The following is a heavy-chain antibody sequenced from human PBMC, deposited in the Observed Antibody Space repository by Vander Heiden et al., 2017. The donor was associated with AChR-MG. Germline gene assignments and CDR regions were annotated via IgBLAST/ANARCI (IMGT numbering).Heavy chain of an antibody. Sequence: QVQLQQSGPGLVKPSQTLSPTCAISGDSFSSNSAAWNWIRQSPSRGLEWLGRTYYRSKWDNDYAVSVKSRITINPDTSKNQFSLQLNSVTPEDTAVYYCARDLLSYGDYYYYYGMDVWGQGTTVTVSS. D-gene: IGHD4-17*01. J-gene: IGHJ6*02. CDR2: TYYRSKWDN. CDR1: GDSFSSNSAA. V-gene: IGHV6-1*01. CDR3: ARDLLSYGDYYYYYGMDV.